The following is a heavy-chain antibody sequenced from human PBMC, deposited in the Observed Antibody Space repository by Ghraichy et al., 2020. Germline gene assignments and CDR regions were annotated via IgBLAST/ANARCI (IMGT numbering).Heavy chain of an antibody. CDR1: GDSISGYY. CDR2: IYTSGST. V-gene: IGHV4-4*07. D-gene: IGHD6-6*01. J-gene: IGHJ4*02. Sequence: ETLSLTCTVSGDSISGYYWSWIRQPAGKGLEWIGRIYTSGSTNYNPSLKSRVTMSVDTSKNQFSLNLTSVTAADTAVYYCARLQGSPLDYWGQGTLVTVSS. CDR3: ARLQGSPLDY.